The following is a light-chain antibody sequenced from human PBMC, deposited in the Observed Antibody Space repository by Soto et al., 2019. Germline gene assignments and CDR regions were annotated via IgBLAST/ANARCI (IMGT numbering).Light chain of an antibody. CDR1: QSVDNNY. CDR3: QQCAHSPLT. V-gene: IGKV3-20*01. CDR2: DAY. J-gene: IGKJ4*02. Sequence: EIVLTQSPGTLSLSPGERATLSCRASQSVDNNYLAWFQKKPGQAPRLLIDDAYRRDTGIPDRFSGSGSGTDFPLTISRLETEVFALYYFQQCAHSPLTFGGGTKMEIK.